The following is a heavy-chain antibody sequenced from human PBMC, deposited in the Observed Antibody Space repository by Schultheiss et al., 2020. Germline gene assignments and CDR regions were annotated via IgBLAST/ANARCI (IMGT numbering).Heavy chain of an antibody. CDR1: GFTVSSNY. Sequence: GGSLRLSCAASGFTVSSNYMSWVRQAPGKGLEWVSVIYSGGSTYYADSVKGRFTISRDNSKNTLYLQMNSLRAEDTAVYYCARDREDYDYYYGMDVWGQGTTVTVSS. J-gene: IGHJ6*02. D-gene: IGHD1-26*01. V-gene: IGHV3-53*05. CDR3: ARDREDYDYYYGMDV. CDR2: IYSGGST.